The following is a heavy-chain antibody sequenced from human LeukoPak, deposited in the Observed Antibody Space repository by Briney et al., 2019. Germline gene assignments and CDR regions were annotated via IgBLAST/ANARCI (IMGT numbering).Heavy chain of an antibody. CDR1: GYTFTSYD. CDR3: ARGVLGPTYYYYMDV. CDR2: IIPIFGTA. V-gene: IGHV1-69*06. D-gene: IGHD1-1*01. J-gene: IGHJ6*03. Sequence: ASVKVSCKASGYTFTSYDISWVRQAPGQGLEWMGGIIPIFGTANYAQKFQGRVTITADKSTSTAYMELSSLRSEDTAVYYCARGVLGPTYYYYMDVWGKGTTVTASS.